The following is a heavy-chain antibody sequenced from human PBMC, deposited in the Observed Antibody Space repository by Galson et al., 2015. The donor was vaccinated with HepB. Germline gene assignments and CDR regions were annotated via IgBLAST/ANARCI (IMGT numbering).Heavy chain of an antibody. D-gene: IGHD2-15*01. V-gene: IGHV4-31*03. J-gene: IGHJ6*02. CDR3: ARDWGPCRGDSCYGYYGMDV. CDR1: GGYISSGGYY. Sequence: TLSLTCIVSGGYISSGGYYWSWIRQHPGKGLEWIGYIYYSGGTYYNPSLKNRVTISLDTSKNQFSLRLTSVTAADTAVYYCARDWGPCRGDSCYGYYGMDVWGQGTTVTVSS. CDR2: IYYSGGT.